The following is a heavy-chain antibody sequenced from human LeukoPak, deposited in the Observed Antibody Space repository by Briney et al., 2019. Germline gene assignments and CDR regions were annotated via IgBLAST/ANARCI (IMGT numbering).Heavy chain of an antibody. V-gene: IGHV6-1*01. D-gene: IGHD5/OR15-5a*01. J-gene: IGHJ3*02. Sequence: SQTLSLTCAISGDSVSSNSAAWNWIRQSPSRGLEWLGRTYYRSKFYNDYAESVKSRISINPDTSKNQFSLQLKAVNPEDTAVYYCTRDVSPTPGEASDTWGQGTMVTVSS. CDR1: GDSVSSNSAA. CDR3: TRDVSPTPGEASDT. CDR2: TYYRSKFYN.